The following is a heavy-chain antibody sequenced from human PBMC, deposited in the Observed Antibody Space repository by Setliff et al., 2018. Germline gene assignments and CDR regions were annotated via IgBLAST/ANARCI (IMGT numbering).Heavy chain of an antibody. J-gene: IGHJ6*02. CDR3: ARGESGWVDYYDSSGSESDNYYYYGMDV. CDR1: GYTFTSYG. Sequence: ASVKVSCKASGYTFTSYGISWVRQAPGQGLEWMGWISAYNGNTNYAQKLQGRVTMTTDTSTSTAYMELRSLRSDDTAVYYCARGESGWVDYYDSSGSESDNYYYYGMDVWGQGTTVTVSS. D-gene: IGHD3-22*01. CDR2: ISAYNGNT. V-gene: IGHV1-18*01.